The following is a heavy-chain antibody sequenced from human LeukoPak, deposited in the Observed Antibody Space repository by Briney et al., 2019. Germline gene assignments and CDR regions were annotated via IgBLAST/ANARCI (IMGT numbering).Heavy chain of an antibody. V-gene: IGHV4-34*01. CDR1: GGSFSGYY. Sequence: SETLSLTCAVYGGSFSGYYWSWIRQPPGKGLEWIGEINHSGSTNYNPSLKSRVTISVDTSKNQFSLKLSSVTAADTAVYYCAGGTTAIISELDYWGQETLVTVSS. CDR2: INHSGST. D-gene: IGHD5-18*01. CDR3: AGGTTAIISELDY. J-gene: IGHJ4*02.